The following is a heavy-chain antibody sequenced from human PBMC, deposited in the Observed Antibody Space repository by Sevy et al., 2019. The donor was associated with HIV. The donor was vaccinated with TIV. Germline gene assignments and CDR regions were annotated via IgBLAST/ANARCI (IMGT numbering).Heavy chain of an antibody. J-gene: IGHJ5*02. Sequence: SETLSLTCSVSGGSISSDYWSWIRQPPGKGLEWFGYIYYSGSTNYNPSLKSRVTISVDTSKNQVSLKVSSVTAADTAVYYCARDRGSGWFWFDPWGQGTLVTVSS. CDR3: ARDRGSGWFWFDP. D-gene: IGHD6-19*01. CDR1: GGSISSDY. V-gene: IGHV4-59*01. CDR2: IYYSGST.